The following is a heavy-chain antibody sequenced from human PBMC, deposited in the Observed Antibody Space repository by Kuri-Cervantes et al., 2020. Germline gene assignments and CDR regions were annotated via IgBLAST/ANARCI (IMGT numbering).Heavy chain of an antibody. D-gene: IGHD2-21*01. CDR3: ARGDNVLWC. J-gene: IGHJ4*02. CDR1: GGSFNNYY. CDR2: INHRGST. V-gene: IGHV4-34*01. Sequence: ESLKISCAVYGGSFNNYYWSWIRQPPGQGLEWIAEINHRGSTNYNPSLKSRVTISVDTSKNQFSLNLNSVTAADTAVYYCARGDNVLWCWGQGMLVTVSS.